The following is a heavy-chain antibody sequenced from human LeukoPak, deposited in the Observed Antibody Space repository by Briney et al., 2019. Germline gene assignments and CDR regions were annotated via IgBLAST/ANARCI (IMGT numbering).Heavy chain of an antibody. D-gene: IGHD6-13*01. Sequence: GGSLRLSCAASGLTFSSYAMSWVRQAPGKGLEWVSAISGSAGSTYYADSVKGRFTISRDNSKNMLYMQMNSLRAEDTAVYYCAKDRSSTWTKYYFDYWGQGTLVTVSS. CDR3: AKDRSSTWTKYYFDY. CDR2: ISGSAGST. J-gene: IGHJ4*02. V-gene: IGHV3-23*01. CDR1: GLTFSSYA.